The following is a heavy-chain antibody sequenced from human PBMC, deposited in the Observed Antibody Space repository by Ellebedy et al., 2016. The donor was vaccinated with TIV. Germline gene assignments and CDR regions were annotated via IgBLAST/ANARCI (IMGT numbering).Heavy chain of an antibody. CDR1: GFTFSEDY. J-gene: IGHJ4*02. Sequence: PGGSLRLSCAASGFTFSEDYMSWILQAPGKGLAWVSSISSTSIYTSYADSVKGRFTISRDNAKGSLYLQMDSLRAEDPAVYYCATGIRTDKFDYWGQGSLVTVSS. CDR2: ISSTSIYT. D-gene: IGHD1-14*01. V-gene: IGHV3-11*06. CDR3: ATGIRTDKFDY.